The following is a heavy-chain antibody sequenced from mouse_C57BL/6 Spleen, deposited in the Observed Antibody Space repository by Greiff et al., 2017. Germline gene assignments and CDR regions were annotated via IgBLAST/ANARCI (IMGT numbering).Heavy chain of an antibody. Sequence: QVQLQQPGAELVRPGSSVKLSCKASGYTFTSYWMDWVKQRPGQGLEWIGNIYPSDSETHYNQKFKDKATLTVDKSSSTAYMQLSSLTSEDSAVYYCARGYYGSDYAMDYWGQGTSVTVSS. CDR3: ARGYYGSDYAMDY. CDR2: IYPSDSET. CDR1: GYTFTSYW. J-gene: IGHJ4*01. V-gene: IGHV1-61*01. D-gene: IGHD1-1*01.